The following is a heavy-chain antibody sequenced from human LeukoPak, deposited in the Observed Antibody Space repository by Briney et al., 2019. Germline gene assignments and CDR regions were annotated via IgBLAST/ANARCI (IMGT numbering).Heavy chain of an antibody. CDR2: IWYDGSNK. J-gene: IGHJ4*02. CDR1: GFTFSSYG. D-gene: IGHD2/OR15-2a*01. Sequence: GRSLRLSCAASGFTFSSYGIHWVRQAPGKGLEWVALIWYDGSNKYYADSVKGRLTISRDNSKNTLYLQMNSLRAEDTAVYYCAREGPRGNSQFDYWGQGPLVTVSS. V-gene: IGHV3-33*01. CDR3: AREGPRGNSQFDY.